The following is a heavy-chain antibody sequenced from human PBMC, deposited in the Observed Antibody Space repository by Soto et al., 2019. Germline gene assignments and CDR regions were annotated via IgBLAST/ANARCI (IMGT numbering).Heavy chain of an antibody. CDR3: ARGFDSSGYADY. CDR2: ISSSSSYI. CDR1: GFTFSSYR. J-gene: IGHJ4*02. Sequence: EVQLVESGGGLVKPGVSLRLSCAASGFTFSSYRMNWVRQARGKGLEWGSSISSSSSYIYYADSVKGRFTISRDNAKNSLYLQMNSLRAEDTAVYYCARGFDSSGYADYCGQGTLVTVSS. D-gene: IGHD3-22*01. V-gene: IGHV3-21*01.